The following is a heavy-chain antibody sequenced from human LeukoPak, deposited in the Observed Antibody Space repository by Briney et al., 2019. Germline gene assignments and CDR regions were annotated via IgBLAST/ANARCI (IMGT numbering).Heavy chain of an antibody. J-gene: IGHJ4*02. D-gene: IGHD2-15*01. V-gene: IGHV3-23*01. CDR3: ASRPSRGYCSGGSCYSQNYFDY. Sequence: GGSLRLSCAASGFTFSSYAMSWVRQAPGKGLEWVSAISGSGGSTYYADSVKGRFTISRDNSKNTLYLQMNSLRAEDTAVYYCASRPSRGYCSGGSCYSQNYFDYWDQGTLVTVSS. CDR1: GFTFSSYA. CDR2: ISGSGGST.